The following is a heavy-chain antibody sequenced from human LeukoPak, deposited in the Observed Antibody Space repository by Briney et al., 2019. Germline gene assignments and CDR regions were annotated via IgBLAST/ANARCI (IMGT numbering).Heavy chain of an antibody. Sequence: PSETLSLTCTVSGGSISSRPYYWGWVRQPPGKGLEWIGTISYSGTTYYSPSLKSRVTISLDTSKNQFSLKLSSVTAADTAIYYCARVSSDDFWSGYYSQSSFDYWGQGTLVTVSS. J-gene: IGHJ4*02. V-gene: IGHV4-39*07. CDR3: ARVSSDDFWSGYYSQSSFDY. D-gene: IGHD3-3*01. CDR1: GGSISSRPYY. CDR2: ISYSGTT.